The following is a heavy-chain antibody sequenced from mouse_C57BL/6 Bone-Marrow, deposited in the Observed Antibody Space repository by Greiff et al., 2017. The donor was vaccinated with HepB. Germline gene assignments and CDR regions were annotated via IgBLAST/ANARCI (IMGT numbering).Heavy chain of an antibody. Sequence: QVQLQQPGAELVRPGSSVKLSCKASGYTFTSYWMDWVKQRPGQGLEWIGNIYPSDSETHYNQKFKDKATLTVDKSSSTAYMQLSSLTSEDSAVYYCARRVTTVVATDDYWGQGTTLTVSS. D-gene: IGHD1-1*01. CDR1: GYTFTSYW. J-gene: IGHJ2*01. V-gene: IGHV1-61*01. CDR2: IYPSDSET. CDR3: ARRVTTVVATDDY.